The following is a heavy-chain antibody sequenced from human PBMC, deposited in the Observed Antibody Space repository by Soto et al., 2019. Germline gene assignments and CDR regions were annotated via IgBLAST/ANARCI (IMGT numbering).Heavy chain of an antibody. D-gene: IGHD3-16*01. J-gene: IGHJ6*02. V-gene: IGHV3-9*01. CDR1: GFTFDDYA. CDR2: INWNSGSI. CDR3: AKAKGFGGVRKGMDV. Sequence: EVQLVESGGGLVQPGRSLRLSCAASGFTFDDYAMHWVRQAPGKGLEWVSGINWNSGSIGYADSVKGRFTISRDNAKNSLYLQMNSMRTQDKALYYCAKAKGFGGVRKGMDVWGQGTTVTVSS.